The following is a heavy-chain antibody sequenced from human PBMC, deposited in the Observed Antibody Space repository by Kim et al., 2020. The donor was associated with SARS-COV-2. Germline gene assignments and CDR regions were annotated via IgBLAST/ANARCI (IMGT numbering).Heavy chain of an antibody. CDR1: GFTFSSYW. CDR2: INSDGSST. J-gene: IGHJ3*02. Sequence: GGSLRLSCAASGFTFSSYWMHWVRQAPGKGLVWVSRINSDGSSTSYADSVKGRFTISRDNAKNTLYLQMNSLRAEDTAVYYCARVHYDFWSGLGRSRPFDIWGQGTMVTVSS. CDR3: ARVHYDFWSGLGRSRPFDI. V-gene: IGHV3-74*01. D-gene: IGHD3-3*01.